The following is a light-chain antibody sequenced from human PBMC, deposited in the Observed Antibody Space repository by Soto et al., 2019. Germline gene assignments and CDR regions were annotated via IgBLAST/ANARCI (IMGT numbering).Light chain of an antibody. CDR1: QGISSY. CDR3: QQYYSYPRT. Sequence: AIRMTQSPSSFSASTRDRVTITCRACQGISSYLAWYQQKPGKAPKLLIYAASTLQSGVPSRFSGSGSGTDFTLTISCLQSGDFATYYCQQYYSYPRTFGQGTKVDIK. V-gene: IGKV1-8*01. CDR2: AAS. J-gene: IGKJ1*01.